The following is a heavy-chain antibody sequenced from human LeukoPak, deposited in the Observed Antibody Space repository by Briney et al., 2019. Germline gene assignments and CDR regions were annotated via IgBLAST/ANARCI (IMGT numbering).Heavy chain of an antibody. CDR1: GFTFSSYA. CDR2: IGESGGDT. J-gene: IGHJ4*02. D-gene: IGHD2-2*01. V-gene: IGHV3-23*01. Sequence: GGSLRLSCTASGFTFSSYAMNWVRQAPGKGLEWVSGIGESGGDTYYADSVKGRFTISRDNSKNTLYLQMNSLRAEDTAVYYCAKDSYCSSTSCHVNYFDYWGQGRLVTVSS. CDR3: AKDSYCSSTSCHVNYFDY.